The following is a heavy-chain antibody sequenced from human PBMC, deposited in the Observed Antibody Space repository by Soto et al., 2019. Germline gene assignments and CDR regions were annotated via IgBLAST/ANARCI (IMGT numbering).Heavy chain of an antibody. CDR3: ARWGTTGGFDL. Sequence: QLQLVEAGGGVVQPGTSLRLSCTASGFMFKSYVMHWVRQAPGKGLEWVALTSYDGNNMYYGDSVKGRFTVSRDNSKNPLHLQMDSLRPEDTALYYCARWGTTGGFDLWGQGTLVSVSS. CDR2: TSYDGNNM. J-gene: IGHJ4*02. D-gene: IGHD3-16*01. CDR1: GFMFKSYV. V-gene: IGHV3-30*19.